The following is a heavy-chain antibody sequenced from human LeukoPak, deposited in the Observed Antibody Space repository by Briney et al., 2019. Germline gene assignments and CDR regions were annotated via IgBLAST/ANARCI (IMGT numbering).Heavy chain of an antibody. CDR3: AVQHAVAGRGY. J-gene: IGHJ4*02. CDR1: GGSISSNTYY. D-gene: IGHD6-19*01. V-gene: IGHV4-39*07. CDR2: IYYSGST. Sequence: SETLSLTCTVSGGSISSNTYYWGWIRQPPGKGLEWIGSIYYSGSTYYNPSLRSRVSISVDTSKNQFSLKLSSVTAADTAVYYCAVQHAVAGRGYWGQGTLVTVSS.